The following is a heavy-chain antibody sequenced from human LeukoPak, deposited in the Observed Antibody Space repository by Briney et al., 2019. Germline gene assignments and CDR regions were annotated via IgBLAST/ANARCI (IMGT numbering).Heavy chain of an antibody. Sequence: SETLSLTCTVSGGSISSSSYYWGWIRQPPGKGLEWIGSIYYSGSTYYNPSLKSRVTISVDTSKNQFSLKLSSVTAADTAVYYCARTRAYCGGDCFPYYWGQGTLVTVSS. V-gene: IGHV4-39*07. J-gene: IGHJ4*02. CDR1: GGSISSSSYY. CDR3: ARTRAYCGGDCFPYY. CDR2: IYYSGST. D-gene: IGHD2-21*02.